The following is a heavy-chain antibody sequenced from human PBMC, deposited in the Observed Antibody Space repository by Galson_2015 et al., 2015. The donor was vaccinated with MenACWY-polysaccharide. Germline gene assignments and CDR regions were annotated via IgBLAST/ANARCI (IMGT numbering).Heavy chain of an antibody. CDR3: AKGSYRANAVLSYYYYYMDA. J-gene: IGHJ6*03. D-gene: IGHD4/OR15-4a*01. CDR2: ITPTGGTP. Sequence: SLRLSCAASAFDFNKYVMNWVRQPPGKGLQWVSSITPTGGTPSYADSVRGRFTITRDNPKNTLYLQMNRLGAEDTAVYYCAKGSYRANAVLSYYYYYMDAWGKGTTVTVSS. V-gene: IGHV3-23*01. CDR1: AFDFNKYV.